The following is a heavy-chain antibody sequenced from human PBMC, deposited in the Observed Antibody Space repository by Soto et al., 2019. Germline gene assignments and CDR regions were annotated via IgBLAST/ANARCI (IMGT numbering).Heavy chain of an antibody. Sequence: QVQLQESGPGLVKPSGTLSLTCAVSGGSISSSDWWSWVRQPPGKGLEWIGDIYHSGNTHYNPSHTRRVTTALDEPKNQFSLKLSSVTAADTAVYYCARDPGDGDYEGYYYYGMDVWGQGTTVTVSS. CDR2: IYHSGNT. D-gene: IGHD4-17*01. J-gene: IGHJ6*02. V-gene: IGHV4-4*02. CDR3: ARDPGDGDYEGYYYYGMDV. CDR1: GGSISSSDW.